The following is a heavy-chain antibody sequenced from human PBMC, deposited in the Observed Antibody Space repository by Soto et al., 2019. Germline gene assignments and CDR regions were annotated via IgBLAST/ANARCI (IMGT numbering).Heavy chain of an antibody. Sequence: EVQLVESGGGLVQPGRSLRLSCAASGFTFDDYAMHWVRQAPGKGLEWVSGISWNSGSVGYADSVKGRFTISRDNTRKSLYLQMNSLRPEDTAFYYCAKDGFSGNSTNWFDPWGQGTLVTVSS. J-gene: IGHJ5*02. V-gene: IGHV3-9*01. D-gene: IGHD3-10*01. CDR2: ISWNSGSV. CDR3: AKDGFSGNSTNWFDP. CDR1: GFTFDDYA.